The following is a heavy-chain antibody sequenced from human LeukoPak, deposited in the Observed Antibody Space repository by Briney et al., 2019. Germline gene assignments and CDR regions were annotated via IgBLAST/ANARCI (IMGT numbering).Heavy chain of an antibody. D-gene: IGHD3-9*01. Sequence: GGSLRLSCAASGFTFSSYSMNWVRQAPGKGLEWVSSISSSSSYIYYADSVKGRFTISRDNAKNSLYLQMNSLRAEDTDVYYCAKEVGAPYYDILTRLRGNYYYGMDVWGQGTTVTVSS. CDR2: ISSSSSYI. J-gene: IGHJ6*02. V-gene: IGHV3-21*01. CDR3: AKEVGAPYYDILTRLRGNYYYGMDV. CDR1: GFTFSSYS.